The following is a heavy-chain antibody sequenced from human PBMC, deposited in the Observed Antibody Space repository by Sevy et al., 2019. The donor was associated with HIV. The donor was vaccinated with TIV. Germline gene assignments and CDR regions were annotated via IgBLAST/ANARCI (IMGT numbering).Heavy chain of an antibody. Sequence: RGSLRLSCAASGFTFSSYALSWVRQAPGKGLEWVSAISGSGGSTYYADSVKGRFTISRDNSKNTLYLQMNSLRAEDTAVYYCATHDDYYGSGSYYKPSYYFDYWGQGTLVTVSS. CDR2: ISGSGGST. CDR3: ATHDDYYGSGSYYKPSYYFDY. D-gene: IGHD3-10*01. V-gene: IGHV3-23*01. CDR1: GFTFSSYA. J-gene: IGHJ4*02.